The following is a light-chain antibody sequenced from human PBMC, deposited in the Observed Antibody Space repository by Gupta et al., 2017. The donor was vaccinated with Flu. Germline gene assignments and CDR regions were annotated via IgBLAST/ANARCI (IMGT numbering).Light chain of an antibody. Sequence: DIVMTQSPDSLAVSLGEKATINCKSSQSVFYSPDNKNYLAWYQQKPGQPPKVLIYWASTRESGVPDRFSGSGSGTDFTLTINSLQAEDVAVYYCQQYYTSAPLTFGGGTKVEIK. J-gene: IGKJ4*01. CDR2: WAS. CDR3: QQYYTSAPLT. V-gene: IGKV4-1*01. CDR1: QSVFYSPDNKNY.